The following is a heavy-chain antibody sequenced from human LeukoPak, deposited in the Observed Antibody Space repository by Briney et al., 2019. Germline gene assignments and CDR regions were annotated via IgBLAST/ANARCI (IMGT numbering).Heavy chain of an antibody. Sequence: NPSETLSLTCAVYGGSFSGYYWSWSRQPPGKGLEWIGEINHSGSTNYNPSLKSRVTISVDTSKNQFSLKLSSVTAADTAVYYCARARPSHYYDSSPFDYWGQGTLVTVSS. CDR2: INHSGST. CDR3: ARARPSHYYDSSPFDY. CDR1: GGSFSGYY. V-gene: IGHV4-34*01. D-gene: IGHD3-22*01. J-gene: IGHJ4*02.